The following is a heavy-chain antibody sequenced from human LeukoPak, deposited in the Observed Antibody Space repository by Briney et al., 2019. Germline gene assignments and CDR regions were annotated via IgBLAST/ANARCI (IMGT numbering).Heavy chain of an antibody. CDR2: ISYDGSNK. CDR1: GFTFGSYA. V-gene: IGHV3-30*04. CDR3: AGSPQPLVLGSRSWSYYMDV. J-gene: IGHJ6*03. Sequence: GRSLRLSCAASGFTFGSYAMHWVRQAPGKGLEWVAVISYDGSNKYYADSVKGRFTISRDNSKNTLYLQMNSLRAEDTAVYYCAGSPQPLVLGSRSWSYYMDVWGKGTPVTVSS. D-gene: IGHD6-6*01.